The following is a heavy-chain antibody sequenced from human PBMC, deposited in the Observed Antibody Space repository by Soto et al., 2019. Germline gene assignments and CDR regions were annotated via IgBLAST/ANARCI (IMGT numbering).Heavy chain of an antibody. CDR3: ASTHCSGGSCSREVYFQH. D-gene: IGHD2-15*01. CDR1: GGSISSGGYY. Sequence: QVQLQESGPGLVKPSQTLSLTCTVSGGSISSGGYYWSWIRQHPGKGLGWIGYIYYSGSTYYNPSLKSRVTISVDTSKNQFSLKLSSVTAVDTAVYYCASTHCSGGSCSREVYFQHWGQGTLVTVSS. V-gene: IGHV4-31*03. J-gene: IGHJ1*01. CDR2: IYYSGST.